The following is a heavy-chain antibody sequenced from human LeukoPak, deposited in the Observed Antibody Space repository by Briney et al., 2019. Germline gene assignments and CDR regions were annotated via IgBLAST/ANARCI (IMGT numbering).Heavy chain of an antibody. CDR3: ARGGRTFGGVIVIHNADDC. CDR2: ISSSSSYI. CDR1: GFTFSSYS. J-gene: IGHJ4*02. D-gene: IGHD3-16*02. V-gene: IGHV3-21*01. Sequence: GGSLRLSCAASGFTFSSYSMNWVRQASGEGLEWVSSISSSSSYIYYADSVKGRFTISRDNAKNSLYLQMNSLRAEDTAVYYCARGGRTFGGVIVIHNADDCWGQGTLVTVSS.